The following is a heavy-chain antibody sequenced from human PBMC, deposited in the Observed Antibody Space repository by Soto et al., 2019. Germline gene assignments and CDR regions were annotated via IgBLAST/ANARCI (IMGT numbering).Heavy chain of an antibody. V-gene: IGHV4-4*07. J-gene: IGHJ4*02. CDR1: GGSINTFY. D-gene: IGHD5-12*01. CDR3: AREGSYSAYNFAHGIQLWSFDF. Sequence: QVRLQESGPGLLKPSETLSLTCTVSGGSINTFYWSWVRQPAGKGLEWIGRIFSSGSTSFNPSLESRVAMSVDTSKNHCSLNLSSVTAEDMAVYYCAREGSYSAYNFAHGIQLWSFDFWGQGALVTVSS. CDR2: IFSSGST.